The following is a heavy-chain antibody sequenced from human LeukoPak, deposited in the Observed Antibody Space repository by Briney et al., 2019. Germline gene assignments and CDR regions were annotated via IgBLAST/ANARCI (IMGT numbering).Heavy chain of an antibody. Sequence: SETLSLTCTVSGGSISSYYWSWLRQPPGKGLEWIGEINHSGSTNYNPSLKSRVTISVDTSKNQFSLKLSSVTAADTAVYYCVRGRGSSGYYSSYWFDPWGQGTLVTVSS. V-gene: IGHV4-34*01. CDR2: INHSGST. J-gene: IGHJ5*02. CDR1: GGSISSYY. CDR3: VRGRGSSGYYSSYWFDP. D-gene: IGHD3-22*01.